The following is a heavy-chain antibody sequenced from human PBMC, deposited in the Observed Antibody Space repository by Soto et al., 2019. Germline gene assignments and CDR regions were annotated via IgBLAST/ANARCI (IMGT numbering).Heavy chain of an antibody. CDR2: INHSGST. Sequence: SETLSLTCAVSGGSFSGYFWSWIRQPPGKGLEWIGEINHSGSTNYNPSLKSRVTISVDTSKNQFSLKLSSVTAADTAVYYCARGRVTMVRGRNWFAPGGQGTLVTVS. CDR1: GGSFSGYF. D-gene: IGHD3-10*01. J-gene: IGHJ5*02. V-gene: IGHV4-34*01. CDR3: ARGRVTMVRGRNWFAP.